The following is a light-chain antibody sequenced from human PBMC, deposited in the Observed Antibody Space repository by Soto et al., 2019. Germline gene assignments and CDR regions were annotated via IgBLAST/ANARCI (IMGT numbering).Light chain of an antibody. Sequence: QSVLTQPPSASGTPGQRVTISCSGSSSNIGSNYVYWYQQLPGTAPKLLIYRNNRRPSGVPDRFSGSKSGTSASLAISGLRSEDEADYYCAAWDDSLRAVFGGGTKLTVL. J-gene: IGLJ2*01. CDR1: SSNIGSNY. CDR3: AAWDDSLRAV. CDR2: RNN. V-gene: IGLV1-47*01.